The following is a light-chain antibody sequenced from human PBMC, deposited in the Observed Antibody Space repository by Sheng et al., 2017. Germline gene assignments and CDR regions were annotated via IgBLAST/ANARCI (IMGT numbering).Light chain of an antibody. Sequence: IQLTQSPSSLSAYVGDRVTITCRASQGISSALAWYQQKPGKAPKFLIYDASTLQSGVPSRFSGSGFGTDFTLTISRLQPEDFATYYCQQFKSYPRTFGQGTKLEI. V-gene: IGKV1-13*02. CDR3: QQFKSYPRT. J-gene: IGKJ1*01. CDR2: DAS. CDR1: QGISSA.